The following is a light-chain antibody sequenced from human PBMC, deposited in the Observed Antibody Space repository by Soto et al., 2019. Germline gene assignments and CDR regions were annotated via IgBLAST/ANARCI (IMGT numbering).Light chain of an antibody. V-gene: IGLV6-57*04. CDR1: SGSIASNY. CDR3: QSYDSSTPVV. J-gene: IGLJ2*01. CDR2: EDN. Sequence: NFMLTQPHSVSESPGKTVTISCTRSSGSIASNYVQWYQQRPGSAPTTVIYEDNQRPSGAPDRFSGSIDSSSNSASLTISALKTEDEADYYCQSYDSSTPVVFGGGTKLTVL.